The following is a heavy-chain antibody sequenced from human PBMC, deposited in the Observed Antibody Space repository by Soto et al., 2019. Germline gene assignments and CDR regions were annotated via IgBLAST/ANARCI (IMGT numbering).Heavy chain of an antibody. CDR3: AADYYNTNGYYYDY. J-gene: IGHJ4*02. D-gene: IGHD3-22*01. CDR1: GFAVISSA. CDR2: IVVVSGNT. V-gene: IGHV1-58*01. Sequence: SVKVSCKASGFAVISSAVQWVRQARGQRLEWIGWIVVVSGNTNYAQKFQERVTITRDMSTSTAYMELSSLRSDDTAVYYCAADYYNTNGYYYDYWGKGTLVTVSS.